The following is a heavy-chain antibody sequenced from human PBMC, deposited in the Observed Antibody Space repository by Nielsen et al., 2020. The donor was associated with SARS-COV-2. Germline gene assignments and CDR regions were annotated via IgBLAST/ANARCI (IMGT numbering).Heavy chain of an antibody. J-gene: IGHJ6*02. V-gene: IGHV3-33*01. CDR2: IWYDGSNK. CDR1: GFTFSSYG. CDR3: ARKYSSGWYGMDV. Sequence: GESLKISCAASGFTFSSYGMHWVRQAPGKGLEWVAVIWYDGSNKYYADSVKGRFTISRDNSKNTLYLQMNSLRAEDTAVYYCARKYSSGWYGMDVWGQRTTVTVSS. D-gene: IGHD6-19*01.